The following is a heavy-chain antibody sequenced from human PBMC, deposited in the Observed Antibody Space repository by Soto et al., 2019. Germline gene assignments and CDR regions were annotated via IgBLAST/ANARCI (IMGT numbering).Heavy chain of an antibody. Sequence: ETLSLTCTVSGGSVSSGSYYWSWIRQPPGKGLEWIGYIYYSGSTNYNPSLKSRVTISVDTSKNQFSLKLSSVTAADTAVYYCARVRIRYDSSGYIDYWGQGTLVTVSS. CDR3: ARVRIRYDSSGYIDY. CDR1: GGSVSSGSYY. J-gene: IGHJ4*02. D-gene: IGHD3-22*01. CDR2: IYYSGST. V-gene: IGHV4-61*01.